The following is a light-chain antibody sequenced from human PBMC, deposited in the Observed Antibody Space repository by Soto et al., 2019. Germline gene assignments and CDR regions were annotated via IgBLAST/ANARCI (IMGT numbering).Light chain of an antibody. Sequence: EVVLTQSPGTLSLSPGERATLSCRGSQSINNNYLACYQQRPGQAPRLLIYCSSDRATGIPDRFSGSGSGTDFTLTISRLEPEDFAAYYCHQYGSSPPYTFGQGTKLE. J-gene: IGKJ2*01. CDR1: QSINNNY. CDR2: CSS. CDR3: HQYGSSPPYT. V-gene: IGKV3-20*01.